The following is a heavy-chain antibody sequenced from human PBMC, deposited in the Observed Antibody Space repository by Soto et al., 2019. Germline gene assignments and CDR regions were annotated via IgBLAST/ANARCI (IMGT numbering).Heavy chain of an antibody. J-gene: IGHJ3*01. CDR3: ASLSADLGFINVFDL. CDR2: IYRTGST. D-gene: IGHD1-26*01. V-gene: IGHV4-4*02. CDR1: GVSVSSSNW. Sequence: QVQLQESGPGLVRPSGTLSLTCTVSGVSVSSSNWCSWIRQPPGKGLEWIGEIYRTGSTTYNPSLQSRVTISMDKSKNQFSLKLDSVTAADTAMYYCASLSADLGFINVFDLWGPGTMVTVSS.